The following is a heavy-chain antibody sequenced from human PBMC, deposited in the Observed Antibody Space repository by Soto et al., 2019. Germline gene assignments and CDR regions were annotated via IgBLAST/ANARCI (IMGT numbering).Heavy chain of an antibody. CDR2: IYPSVST. J-gene: IGHJ4*02. CDR3: AIRYLPWVGVAVTGTIFDF. D-gene: IGHD6-19*01. V-gene: IGHV4-4*02. Sequence: SETLSLTCVVSGGSSTGSHWWSCARQSPGKGLEWIGEIYPSVSTHYSPSLKSRVTISVDKSKNQFSLQLSSVTAADTAVYFCAIRYLPWVGVAVTGTIFDFWGQGTLVTVSS. CDR1: GGSSTGSHW.